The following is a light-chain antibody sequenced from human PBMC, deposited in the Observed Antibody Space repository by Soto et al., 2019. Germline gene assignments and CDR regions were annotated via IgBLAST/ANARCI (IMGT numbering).Light chain of an antibody. V-gene: IGLV1-40*01. J-gene: IGLJ2*01. CDR2: ANT. CDR1: SSNIGARYD. CDR3: QSYDPSLSVV. Sequence: QSVLTQPPSVSGAPGQRVTISCTGSSSNIGARYDVHWYLQLPGTAPKLLIYANTNRPSGVPDRFSGSKSGTSASLASTGLQAEDEADYYFQSYDPSLSVVFGGGTKLTVL.